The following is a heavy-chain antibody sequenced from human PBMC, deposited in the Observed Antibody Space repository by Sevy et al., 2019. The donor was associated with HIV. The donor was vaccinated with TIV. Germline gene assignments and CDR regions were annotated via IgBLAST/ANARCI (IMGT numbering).Heavy chain of an antibody. Sequence: LLQASETLSLTCTVSGDSISSYYWSWIRQPAGKGLEWIGRIYPSGSTNYNPSLKSRVTMSLDTSKNQFSLKLSSLTAADTAVYYCARDIRNYYDYYYMDVWGKGTTVTVSS. J-gene: IGHJ6*03. D-gene: IGHD1-7*01. CDR1: GDSISSYY. V-gene: IGHV4-4*07. CDR3: ARDIRNYYDYYYMDV. CDR2: IYPSGST.